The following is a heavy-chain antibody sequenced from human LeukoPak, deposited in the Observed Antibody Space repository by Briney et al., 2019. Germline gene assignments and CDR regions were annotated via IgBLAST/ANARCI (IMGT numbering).Heavy chain of an antibody. D-gene: IGHD5-12*01. Sequence: PGGSLRLSCAAFGFTFDDYAMHWVRQAPGKGLEWVSGISWNSGSIGYADSVKGRFTISRDNAKNTVHLQMNSLRVEDTAIYFCAGAYSAYDPFDYWGQGILVTVSS. CDR1: GFTFDDYA. CDR2: ISWNSGSI. CDR3: AGAYSAYDPFDY. V-gene: IGHV3-9*01. J-gene: IGHJ4*02.